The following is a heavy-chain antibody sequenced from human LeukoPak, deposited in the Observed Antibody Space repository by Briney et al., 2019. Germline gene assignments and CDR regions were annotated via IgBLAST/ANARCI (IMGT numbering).Heavy chain of an antibody. J-gene: IGHJ4*02. Sequence: AGGSLRLSCETSGFILNNYAVNWVRQAPGKGLEWVSSISGGGTTYYADSVKGRFTISRDSSQNSLYLQMNSLRAEDAAVYFCARRRSSVSYYFQYWGQGTLVTVSS. D-gene: IGHD2-2*01. CDR2: ISGGGTT. CDR3: ARRRSSVSYYFQY. V-gene: IGHV3-23*01. CDR1: GFILNNYA.